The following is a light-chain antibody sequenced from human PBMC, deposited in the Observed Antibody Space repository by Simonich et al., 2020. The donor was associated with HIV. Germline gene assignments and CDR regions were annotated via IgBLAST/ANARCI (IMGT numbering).Light chain of an antibody. J-gene: IGLJ2*01. CDR2: EGS. Sequence: QSALTQPASVSGSPGQSITISCTGTSSDIGSYNLVSWYQQHPVTAPKLMIYEGSKRPSGVYNRFSGSKSGNTASLTISGLQAEDEANYYCSSYTSTRSVVFGGGTKLTVL. CDR1: SSDIGSYNL. V-gene: IGLV2-14*02. CDR3: SSYTSTRSVV.